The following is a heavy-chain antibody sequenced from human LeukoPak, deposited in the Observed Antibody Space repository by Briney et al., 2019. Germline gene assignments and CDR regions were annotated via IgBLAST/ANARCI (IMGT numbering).Heavy chain of an antibody. D-gene: IGHD3-10*01. CDR1: GFTVSSNY. CDR3: AKEVAYGSGIGSYMDV. Sequence: GGSLRLSCAASGFTVSSNYMSWVRQAPGRGLEWVSGIHSGGSTYYADSVKGRFTISRDNFKNTVYLQMNSLRAEDTAVYYCAKEVAYGSGIGSYMDVWGKGTTVTVSS. V-gene: IGHV3-66*01. CDR2: IHSGGST. J-gene: IGHJ6*03.